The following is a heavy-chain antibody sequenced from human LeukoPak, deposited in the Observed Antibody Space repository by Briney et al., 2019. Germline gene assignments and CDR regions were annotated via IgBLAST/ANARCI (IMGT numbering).Heavy chain of an antibody. Sequence: EGSLGLSCAASGFTFSSYSMNWVRQAPGKGLEWVSSISSSSSYIYHADSVKGRFTISRDNAKNSLYLQMTSLRAEDTAVFYCAMSGYSSSLPEYWGQGTLVTVSS. CDR2: ISSSSSYI. D-gene: IGHD6-13*01. CDR1: GFTFSSYS. J-gene: IGHJ4*02. V-gene: IGHV3-21*01. CDR3: AMSGYSSSLPEY.